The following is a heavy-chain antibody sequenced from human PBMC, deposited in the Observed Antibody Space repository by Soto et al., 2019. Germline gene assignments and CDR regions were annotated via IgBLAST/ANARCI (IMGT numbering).Heavy chain of an antibody. D-gene: IGHD3-10*01. J-gene: IGHJ6*03. CDR3: ARDGADYYGSGSLKYYYYYYMDV. CDR2: IYYSGST. V-gene: IGHV4-59*01. Sequence: SETLSLTCTVSGGSISSYYWSWIRQPPGKGLEWIGYIYYSGSTNYNPSLKSRVTISVDTSKNQFSLKLSSVTAADTAVYYCARDGADYYGSGSLKYYYYYYMDVWGKGTTVTVSS. CDR1: GGSISSYY.